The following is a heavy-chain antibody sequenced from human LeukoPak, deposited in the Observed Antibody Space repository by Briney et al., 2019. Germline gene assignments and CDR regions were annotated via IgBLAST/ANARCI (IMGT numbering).Heavy chain of an antibody. D-gene: IGHD3-3*01. V-gene: IGHV3-30*04. CDR3: ARGVSHGSATFVH. Sequence: PGGSLRLSCAASGFTFSNYPLHWVRQAPGKGLEWVALISYDGRNKNYGDSVKGRFTISRDNSDNTVLLQMSSLRADDTAIYYCARGVSHGSATFVHWGQGTLVTVSS. CDR1: GFTFSNYP. CDR2: ISYDGRNK. J-gene: IGHJ4*02.